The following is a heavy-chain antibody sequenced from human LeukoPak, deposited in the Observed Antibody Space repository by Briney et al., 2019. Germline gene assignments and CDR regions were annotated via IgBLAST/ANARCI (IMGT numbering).Heavy chain of an antibody. Sequence: GGSLRLSCAASGFTFSSYAMSWVRQAPGKGLEWVSAISGSGGSTYYADSVNGRFTISRDNSKNTVYLQMSNLRADDTAVYYCAKVTVNFWSGFNSWGQGTLVTVSS. V-gene: IGHV3-23*01. CDR1: GFTFSSYA. CDR2: ISGSGGST. D-gene: IGHD3-3*01. CDR3: AKVTVNFWSGFNS. J-gene: IGHJ5*01.